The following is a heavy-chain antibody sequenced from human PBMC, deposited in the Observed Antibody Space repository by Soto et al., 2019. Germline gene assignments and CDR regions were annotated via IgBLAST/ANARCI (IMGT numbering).Heavy chain of an antibody. J-gene: IGHJ5*02. D-gene: IGHD3-10*01. Sequence: SETLSLTCAVYGGSFSGYYWSWIRQPPGKGLEWIGEISHTGSTNYNPSLKSRVTISVETAKNQFSLKLSSVTAADTAVYYCARAAKYYYGSGSYPWFDPWGQGTLVTVSS. V-gene: IGHV4-34*01. CDR1: GGSFSGYY. CDR2: ISHTGST. CDR3: ARAAKYYYGSGSYPWFDP.